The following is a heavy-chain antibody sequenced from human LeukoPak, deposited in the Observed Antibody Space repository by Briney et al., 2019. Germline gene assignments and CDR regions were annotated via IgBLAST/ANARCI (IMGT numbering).Heavy chain of an antibody. J-gene: IGHJ3*02. D-gene: IGHD1-26*01. CDR3: ARDSGATTYAFDI. CDR2: ISSSGSTI. Sequence: GGSLRLSCAASGFTFSNYAMAWVRQAPGKGLEWVSYISSSGSTIYYADSVKGRFTISRDNAKNSLYLQMNSLRAEDTAVYYCARDSGATTYAFDIWGQGTMVTVSS. V-gene: IGHV3-48*03. CDR1: GFTFSNYA.